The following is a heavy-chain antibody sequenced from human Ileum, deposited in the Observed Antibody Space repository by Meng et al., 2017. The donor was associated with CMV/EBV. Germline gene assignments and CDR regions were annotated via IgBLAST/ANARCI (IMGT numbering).Heavy chain of an antibody. V-gene: IGHV7-4-1*02. Sequence: QVHLVQSGSELKKPGATVKVSCKTSGYTFTINNIIWVRQAPGQGPEWMGWIDTNTGNPTYAQDFTGRFVFSLDTSVNTAYLQISSLKAEDTAVYYCARDGLSGRYFDYWGQGTLVTVSS. CDR2: IDTNTGNP. CDR1: GYTFTINN. CDR3: ARDGLSGRYFDY. D-gene: IGHD1-26*01. J-gene: IGHJ4*02.